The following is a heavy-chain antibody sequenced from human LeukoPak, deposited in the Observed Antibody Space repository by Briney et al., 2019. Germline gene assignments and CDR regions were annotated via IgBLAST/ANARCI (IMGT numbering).Heavy chain of an antibody. CDR2: INPNSGGT. Sequence: GASVKVSCKASGYTFTGYYMHWVRQAPGQGLEWMGGINPNSGGTNYAQKFQGRVTMTRDTSISTAYMELSRLRSDDTAVYYCARRLTYCSSTSCYAVAAYDYWGQGTLVTVSS. CDR1: GYTFTGYY. CDR3: ARRLTYCSSTSCYAVAAYDY. V-gene: IGHV1-2*02. D-gene: IGHD2-2*01. J-gene: IGHJ4*02.